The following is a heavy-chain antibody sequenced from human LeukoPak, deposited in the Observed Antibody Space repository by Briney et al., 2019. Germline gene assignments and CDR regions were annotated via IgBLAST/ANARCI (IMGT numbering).Heavy chain of an antibody. Sequence: SETLSLTCTVSGGSISSSSYYWGWIRQPPGKGVEWIGSIYYSGSTYHNASLKSRVTISVDTSKNQFSLELSSVTGGDTAVYYCARPIPGYYYYYLDVWGKGTTVTVSS. J-gene: IGHJ6*03. D-gene: IGHD2-2*02. CDR2: IYYSGST. CDR3: ARPIPGYYYYYLDV. CDR1: GGSISSSSYY. V-gene: IGHV4-39*01.